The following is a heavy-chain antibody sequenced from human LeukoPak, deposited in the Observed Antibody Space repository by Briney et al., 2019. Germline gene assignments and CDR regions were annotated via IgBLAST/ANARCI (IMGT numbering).Heavy chain of an antibody. CDR1: GYSFTSYW. CDR2: IYPGDSDT. D-gene: IGHD3-16*02. Sequence: GESLKISCKGSGYSFTSYWIGWVRQTPGKGLEWMGIIYPGDSDTRYSPSFQGQVTISADKSISTAYLQWSSLKASDTAMYYCARHVYVWESYRLALDYWGQGTLVTVSS. V-gene: IGHV5-51*01. CDR3: ARHVYVWESYRLALDY. J-gene: IGHJ4*02.